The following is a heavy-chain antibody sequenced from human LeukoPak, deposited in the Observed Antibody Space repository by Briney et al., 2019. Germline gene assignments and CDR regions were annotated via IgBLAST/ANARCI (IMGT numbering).Heavy chain of an antibody. CDR3: ARGGRNYYDSGYH. Sequence: ASVKVSCKASGYTFTDYYMHWVRQAPGQGLEWMGWINPNSGGTNYAQKFQGRVSMTRDTSISTAYMELSRLRSDDTAFYYCARGGRNYYDSGYHWGQGTLVTVSS. D-gene: IGHD3-22*01. CDR1: GYTFTDYY. V-gene: IGHV1-2*02. CDR2: INPNSGGT. J-gene: IGHJ5*02.